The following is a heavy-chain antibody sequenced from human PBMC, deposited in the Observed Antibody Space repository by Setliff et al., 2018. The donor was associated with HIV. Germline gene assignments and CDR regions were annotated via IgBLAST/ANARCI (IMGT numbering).Heavy chain of an antibody. J-gene: IGHJ6*03. CDR3: ARDGYYYDSSAFFEGYSYYYMDV. CDR1: GGTFSRYS. Sequence: GASVKVSCKASGGTFSRYSIRWVRQAPGQGLEWMGGIIPVFGTANYAQKFQGRVTITADESTSTAYMELSSLRSEDTAIYYCARDGYYYDSSAFFEGYSYYYMDVWGKGTTVTVSS. V-gene: IGHV1-69*13. CDR2: IIPVFGTA. D-gene: IGHD3-22*01.